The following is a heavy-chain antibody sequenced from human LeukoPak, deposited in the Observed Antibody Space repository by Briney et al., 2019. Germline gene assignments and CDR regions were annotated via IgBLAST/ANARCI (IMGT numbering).Heavy chain of an antibody. CDR2: INPNSGGT. V-gene: IGHV1-2*06. D-gene: IGHD2-2*01. Sequence: GASVKVSCKTYGYSFTGYYMHWVRQAPGQGLEWMGRINPNSGGTNYAQKFQGRVTMTRDTSISTAYMELSRLRSDDTAVYYCARDGGPTPWYCSSTSCYDGMDVWGQGTTVTVSS. J-gene: IGHJ6*02. CDR3: ARDGGPTPWYCSSTSCYDGMDV. CDR1: GYSFTGYY.